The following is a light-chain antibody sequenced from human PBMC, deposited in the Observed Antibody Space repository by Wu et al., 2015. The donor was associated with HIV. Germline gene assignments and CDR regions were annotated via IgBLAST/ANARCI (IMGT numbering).Light chain of an antibody. CDR2: KAS. V-gene: IGKV1-5*03. J-gene: IGKJ1*01. CDR1: QSISRW. CDR3: QQYYDLWT. Sequence: QMTQSPSTLSASVGDRVTITCRASQSISRWLAWFQRKPGKAPKLLIYKASNLESGVPSRFSGSGSGTEFTLTISSLQADDFASYYCQQYYDLWTSGRGTKVEIK.